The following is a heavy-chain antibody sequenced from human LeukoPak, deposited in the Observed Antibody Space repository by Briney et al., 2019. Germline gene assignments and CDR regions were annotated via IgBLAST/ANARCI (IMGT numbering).Heavy chain of an antibody. CDR3: ARGSGWLDP. CDR2: IKEDGSVK. D-gene: IGHD1-26*01. CDR1: GFPFSNYW. J-gene: IGHJ5*02. Sequence: TGGSLRLSCAASGFPFSNYWMSWVRQAPEKGLEWVANIKEDGSVKYYVDSVKGRFTISRDNAKNSLYLHMNSLRVEDRAVYYCARGSGWLDPWGQGTLVTVFS. V-gene: IGHV3-7*05.